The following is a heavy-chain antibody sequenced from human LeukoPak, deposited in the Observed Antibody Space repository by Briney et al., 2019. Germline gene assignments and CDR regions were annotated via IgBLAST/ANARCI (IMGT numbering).Heavy chain of an antibody. CDR2: IIPIFGTA. Sequence: SVKDSCKASGGTFSSYAISWVRQAPGQGLEWMGRIIPIFGTANYAQKFQGRVTITTDESTSTAYMELSSLRSEETAVYYCARDGGLWFGGDYYYYMDVWGKGTTVTVSS. J-gene: IGHJ6*03. CDR3: ARDGGLWFGGDYYYYMDV. CDR1: GGTFSSYA. D-gene: IGHD3-10*01. V-gene: IGHV1-69*05.